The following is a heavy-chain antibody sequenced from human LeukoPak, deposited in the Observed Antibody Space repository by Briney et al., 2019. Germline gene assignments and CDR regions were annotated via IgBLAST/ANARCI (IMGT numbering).Heavy chain of an antibody. V-gene: IGHV4-59*08. D-gene: IGHD5-18*01. CDR2: IYYSGST. Sequence: SGTLSLTCTVSGGSISSYYWSWIRQPPGKGLEWIGYIYYSGSTNYNPSLKSRVTISVDTSKNQFSLKLSSVTAADTAVYYCARVTDPGAYFDYWGQGTLVTVSS. CDR3: ARVTDPGAYFDY. CDR1: GGSISSYY. J-gene: IGHJ4*02.